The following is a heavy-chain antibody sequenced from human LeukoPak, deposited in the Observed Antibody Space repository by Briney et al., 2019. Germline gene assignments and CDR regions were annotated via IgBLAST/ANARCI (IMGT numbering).Heavy chain of an antibody. Sequence: SETLSLTCTVSGGSISSYYWSWIRQPPGKGLEWIGYIYYSGSTTYNPSLKSRVTISVDTSKNQFSLKLSSVTAADTAVYYCARLLRSRDGYNYFVYWGQGTLVTVSS. J-gene: IGHJ4*02. CDR3: ARLLRSRDGYNYFVY. CDR1: GGSISSYY. CDR2: IYYSGST. D-gene: IGHD5-24*01. V-gene: IGHV4-59*08.